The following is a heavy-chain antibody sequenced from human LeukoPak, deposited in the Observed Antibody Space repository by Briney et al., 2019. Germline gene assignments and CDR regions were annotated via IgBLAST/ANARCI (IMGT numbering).Heavy chain of an antibody. J-gene: IGHJ6*03. D-gene: IGHD3-10*01. CDR3: ARARATMVRGVTYYYYYYMDV. CDR1: GYTFTSYG. CDR2: ISAYNGNT. Sequence: ASVKVSCKAPGYTFTSYGISWVRQAPGQGLEWMGWISAYNGNTNYAQKLQGRVTMTTDTSTSTAYMERRSLRSDDTAVYYCARARATMVRGVTYYYYYYMDVWGKGTTVTVSS. V-gene: IGHV1-18*01.